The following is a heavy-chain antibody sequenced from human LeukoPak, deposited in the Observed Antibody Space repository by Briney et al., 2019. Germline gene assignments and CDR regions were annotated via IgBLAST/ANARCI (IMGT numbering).Heavy chain of an antibody. CDR3: ARGRGVYDYVWGSYRPFDY. V-gene: IGHV4-34*01. D-gene: IGHD3-16*02. J-gene: IGHJ4*02. CDR1: GGSFSGYY. Sequence: PSETLSLTCAVYGGSFSGYYCSWIRQPPGKGLEWIGEINHSGSANYNPSLKSRVTISVDTSKNQFSLKLSSVTAADTAVYYCARGRGVYDYVWGSYRPFDYWGQGTLVTVSS. CDR2: INHSGSA.